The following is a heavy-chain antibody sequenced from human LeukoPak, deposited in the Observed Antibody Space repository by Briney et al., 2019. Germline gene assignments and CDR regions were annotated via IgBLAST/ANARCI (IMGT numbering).Heavy chain of an antibody. D-gene: IGHD2-2*01. J-gene: IGHJ3*02. CDR3: ARVPAAIYDAFDI. V-gene: IGHV4-59*01. CDR2: IYYSGST. CDR1: GGSISSYY. Sequence: PSETLSLTCTVSGGSISSYYWSWIRQPPGKGLEWIGYIYYSGSTNYNPSLKSRVTISVDTSKNQFSLKLSSVTAADTAVYYCARVPAAIYDAFDIWGQGTTVTVSS.